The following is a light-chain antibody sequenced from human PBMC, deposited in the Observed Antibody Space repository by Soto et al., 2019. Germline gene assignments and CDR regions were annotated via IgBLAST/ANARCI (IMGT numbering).Light chain of an antibody. CDR1: QGISSS. V-gene: IGKV1-27*01. J-gene: IGKJ5*01. Sequence: IRLTLSPSSFSASIGDRVTFTYRASQGISSSLAWYQQKPGKAPKLLIYAASTLQSGVPPRFSGSGSGTHFTLTISSLQPEDAATYYCQKYNTAPYTFGQGTRLEIK. CDR3: QKYNTAPYT. CDR2: AAS.